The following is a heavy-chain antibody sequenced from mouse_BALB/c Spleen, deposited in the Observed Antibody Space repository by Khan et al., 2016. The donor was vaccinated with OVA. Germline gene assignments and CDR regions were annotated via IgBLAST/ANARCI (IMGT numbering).Heavy chain of an antibody. CDR2: IDPYDSET. CDR1: GYTFTSYW. V-gene: IGHV1-59*01. CDR3: ARSPFAY. J-gene: IGHJ3*01. Sequence: QVQLKQSGAELVRPGASVKLSCEASGYTFTSYWMNWVKQSPEQGLEWIGRIDPYDSETHYNQNFKDKATLTVDTSSSTAYMQLSSLTSEDAAVDYCARSPFAYWGQGTLVTVSA.